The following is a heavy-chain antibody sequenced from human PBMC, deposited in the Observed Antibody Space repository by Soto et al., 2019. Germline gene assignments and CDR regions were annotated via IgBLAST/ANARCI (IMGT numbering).Heavy chain of an antibody. V-gene: IGHV4-59*01. CDR3: ARATYYYDRSGYLYNFDY. Sequence: PSETLSLTCTVSGGSISTYYWSWIRQPPGKGLEWIGYIYYTGSTNSNPSLKSRVTISVDTSKNQFSLKLSSVTAADTAVYYCARATYYYDRSGYLYNFDYWAQRTLVTVSS. CDR1: GGSISTYY. J-gene: IGHJ4*02. D-gene: IGHD3-22*01. CDR2: IYYTGST.